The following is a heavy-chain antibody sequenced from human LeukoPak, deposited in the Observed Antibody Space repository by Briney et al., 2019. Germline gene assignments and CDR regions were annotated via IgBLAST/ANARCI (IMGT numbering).Heavy chain of an antibody. V-gene: IGHV3-23*01. Sequence: PGGSLRLSCVGSGFIFRSYAMSWVRQAPGKGLEWVSSISGSDGSTYYADSVKGRFTISRDNSENTMYIQMNSLRAEDTAVYYCARDRGPYGSGSYSIWGQGTMVTVSS. J-gene: IGHJ3*02. CDR1: GFIFRSYA. CDR3: ARDRGPYGSGSYSI. CDR2: ISGSDGST. D-gene: IGHD3-10*01.